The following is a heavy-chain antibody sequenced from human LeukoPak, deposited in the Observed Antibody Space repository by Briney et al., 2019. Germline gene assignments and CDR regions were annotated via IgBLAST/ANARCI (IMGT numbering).Heavy chain of an antibody. CDR2: ISSSSSYI. D-gene: IGHD6-13*01. CDR1: GFTFSSYS. V-gene: IGHV3-21*01. Sequence: KPGESLRLSCTASGFTFSSYSMNWVRQAPGKGLEWVSSISSSSSYIYYADSVKGRFTISRDNAKNSLYLQMNSLRAEGTAVYYCARPKYDSSSWPDYWGQGTLVTVSS. CDR3: ARPKYDSSSWPDY. J-gene: IGHJ4*02.